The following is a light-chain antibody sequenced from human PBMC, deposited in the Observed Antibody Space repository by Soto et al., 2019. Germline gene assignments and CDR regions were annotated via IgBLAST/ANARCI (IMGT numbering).Light chain of an antibody. CDR1: QSVSCN. CDR2: DAS. J-gene: IGKJ1*01. V-gene: IGKV3-15*01. CDR3: QQYKKWPRT. Sequence: EIVMTQSPATLSVSPGERATLSCRASQSVSCNFAWYQQKPGQAPRLLIYDASTRATGIPARFSGSGSGTEFTLTISSLQSEDFAVYYCQQYKKWPRTFGHGTKVEIK.